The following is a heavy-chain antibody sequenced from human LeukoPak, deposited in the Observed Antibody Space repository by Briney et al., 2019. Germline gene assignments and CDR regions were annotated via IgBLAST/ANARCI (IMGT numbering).Heavy chain of an antibody. CDR2: VWVDGNNK. CDR1: GFTFTAYG. V-gene: IGHV3-33*03. Sequence: GGSLRLSCATSGFTFTAYGLHWVRQAPGMGLEWVAVVWVDGNNKFYADSVKGRFTISRDNSRSTLYLHMNSLRGDDTAVYYCAKAARLGPSHFDYWGRGTLVTVSS. CDR3: AKAARLGPSHFDY. D-gene: IGHD6-25*01. J-gene: IGHJ4*02.